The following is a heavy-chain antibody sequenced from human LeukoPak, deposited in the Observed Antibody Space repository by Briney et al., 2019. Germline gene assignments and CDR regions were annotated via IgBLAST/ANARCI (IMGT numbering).Heavy chain of an antibody. V-gene: IGHV1-3*01. D-gene: IGHD5-18*01. CDR3: AREDLDTAMATGAFDY. Sequence: ASVNVSCKASGYTFTSYAMHWVRQAPGQRLEWMGWINAGNGNTKYSQKFQGRVTITRDTSASTAYMELSSLRSEDTAVYYCAREDLDTAMATGAFDYWGQGTLVTVSS. CDR1: GYTFTSYA. CDR2: INAGNGNT. J-gene: IGHJ4*02.